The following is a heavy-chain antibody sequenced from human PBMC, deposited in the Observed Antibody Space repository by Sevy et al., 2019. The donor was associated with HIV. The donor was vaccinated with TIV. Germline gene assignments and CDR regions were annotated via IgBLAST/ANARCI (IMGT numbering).Heavy chain of an antibody. Sequence: GGSLRLSCAASGFTFSSYSMNWVRQAPGKGLEWVSSISSSSSYIYYADAVKGRFTISRDNAKNSLYLQMNSLRAEDTAVYYCTREGNDYIWGSYRIDYWGQGTLVTVSS. CDR3: TREGNDYIWGSYRIDY. CDR1: GFTFSSYS. V-gene: IGHV3-21*01. CDR2: ISSSSSYI. D-gene: IGHD3-16*02. J-gene: IGHJ4*02.